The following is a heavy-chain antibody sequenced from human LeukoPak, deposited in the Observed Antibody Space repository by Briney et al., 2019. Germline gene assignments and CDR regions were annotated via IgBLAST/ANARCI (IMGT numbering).Heavy chain of an antibody. CDR1: GFTFSSYW. V-gene: IGHV3-7*01. Sequence: GGSLRLSCAASGFTFSSYWMHWVRQAPGKGLEWVANIKQDGSEKYYVDSVKGRFTISRDNAKNSLYLQMNSLRAEDTAVYYCTRDLSAGLPGGFDFWGQGTLVTVSS. CDR2: IKQDGSEK. J-gene: IGHJ4*02. D-gene: IGHD3-10*01. CDR3: TRDLSAGLPGGFDF.